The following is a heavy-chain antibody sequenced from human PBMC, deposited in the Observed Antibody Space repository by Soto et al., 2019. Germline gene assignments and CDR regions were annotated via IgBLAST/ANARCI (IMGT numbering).Heavy chain of an antibody. CDR1: GFTFSSYA. D-gene: IGHD6-13*01. Sequence: QVQLVESGGGVVQPGRSLRLSCAASGFTFSSYAMHWVRQAPGKGLEWVAVISYDGSNKYNADSVKGRFTINGDNSKNTLYLQMNSLTAEATAVYYCARGPWQQLWGDFDYWCPGALVTVSS. J-gene: IGHJ4*02. CDR2: ISYDGSNK. CDR3: ARGPWQQLWGDFDY. V-gene: IGHV3-30-3*01.